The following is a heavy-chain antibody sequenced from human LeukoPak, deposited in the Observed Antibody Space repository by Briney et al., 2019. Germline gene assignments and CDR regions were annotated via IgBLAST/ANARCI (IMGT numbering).Heavy chain of an antibody. J-gene: IGHJ4*02. CDR1: GFTFSDYW. V-gene: IGHV3-7*01. CDR2: IKQDGSAK. CDR3: ARWRGSTSERSDY. Sequence: GGPLRLSCTPSGFTFSDYWMTWVRQARGKGVEGVANIKQDGSAKYYVDSVKGRFTISRDNAKNSLYLQMDSLRVEDTATYYCARWRGSTSERSDYWGQGTPVTVSS. D-gene: IGHD2-2*01.